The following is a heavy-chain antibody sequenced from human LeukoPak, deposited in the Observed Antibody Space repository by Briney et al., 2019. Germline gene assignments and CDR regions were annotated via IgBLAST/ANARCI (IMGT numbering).Heavy chain of an antibody. J-gene: IGHJ4*02. CDR2: ISGNGRDT. CDR1: GFTFSSYG. CDR3: AKGGIAAAVYDY. D-gene: IGHD6-13*01. V-gene: IGHV3-23*01. Sequence: GGSLRLSCAASGFTFSSYGIHWVRQAPGKGLEWVSAISGNGRDTYYTDSVKGRFTISRDNSKNTLYLQMNSLRAEDTAVYYCAKGGIAAAVYDYWGQGTLVTVSS.